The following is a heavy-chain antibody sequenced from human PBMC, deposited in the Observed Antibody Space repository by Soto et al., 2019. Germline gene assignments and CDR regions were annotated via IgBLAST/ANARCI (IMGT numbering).Heavy chain of an antibody. D-gene: IGHD6-13*01. CDR2: IYWNDDK. CDR1: GFSLSTSGVG. CDR3: AHRHNPGGSRWYYFDH. V-gene: IGHV2-5*01. Sequence: QITLKESGPTLVKPTQNLTLTCTFSGFSLSTSGVGVGWIRQPPGKALEWLALIYWNDDKRYSPSLKSRLTSTKDTHKNQVVLTMTNMDPVDTAAYYFAHRHNPGGSRWYYFDHWGQVTLVTVSS. J-gene: IGHJ4*02.